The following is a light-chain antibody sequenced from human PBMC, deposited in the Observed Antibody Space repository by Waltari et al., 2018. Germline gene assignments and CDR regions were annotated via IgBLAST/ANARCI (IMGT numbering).Light chain of an antibody. J-gene: IGLJ2*01. CDR3: QSVDNSFGYVV. CDR1: ALPRHY. CDR2: KNS. V-gene: IGLV3-25*03. Sequence: SYELTQPSSVSVSPGQMARITCSGDALPRHYIHWYQHKSGQAPVLVMFKNSERPSGIPERISGSSSGTTVTLTITGVQAEDEADYYCQSVDNSFGYVVFGGGTKLTVL.